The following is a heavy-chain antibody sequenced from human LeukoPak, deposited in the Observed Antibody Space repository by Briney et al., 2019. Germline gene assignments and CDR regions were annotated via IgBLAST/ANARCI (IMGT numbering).Heavy chain of an antibody. V-gene: IGHV3-53*01. CDR2: IYSGDST. D-gene: IGHD6-19*01. CDR3: AKDRADSSGWYLAWFDP. CDR1: GFTVSSNY. J-gene: IGHJ5*02. Sequence: PGGSLRLSCAASGFTVSSNYMNWVRQAPGKGLEWVSVIYSGDSTYYADSVKGRFTISRDNSKNTLYLQMNSLRAEDTAVYYCAKDRADSSGWYLAWFDPWGQGTLVTVSS.